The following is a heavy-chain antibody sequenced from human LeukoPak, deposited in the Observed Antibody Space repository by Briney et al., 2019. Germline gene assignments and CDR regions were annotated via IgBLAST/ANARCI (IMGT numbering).Heavy chain of an antibody. CDR1: GFTFSDYY. J-gene: IGHJ6*03. CDR3: ARVYSSSWYSGYLYMDV. V-gene: IGHV3-11*01. D-gene: IGHD6-13*01. Sequence: GGSLRLSCAASGFTFSDYYMSWIRQAPGKGLEWVSYISSSGSTIYYADSVKGRFTISRDYAKNSLYLQMNSLRAEDTAVYYCARVYSSSWYSGYLYMDVWGKGTTVTVSS. CDR2: ISSSGSTI.